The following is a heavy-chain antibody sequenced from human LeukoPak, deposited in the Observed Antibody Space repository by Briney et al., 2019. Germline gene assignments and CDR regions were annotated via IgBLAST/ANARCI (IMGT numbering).Heavy chain of an antibody. V-gene: IGHV4-30-2*01. J-gene: IGHJ4*02. Sequence: SETLSLTCAVSGGSISSGGYSWSWIRQPPGKGLEWIGYIYHSGSTYYNPSLKSRVTISVDRSKNQFSLKLGSVTAADTAVYYCARGAPHFDYWGQGTLVTVSS. CDR3: ARGAPHFDY. CDR2: IYHSGST. CDR1: GGSISSGGYS.